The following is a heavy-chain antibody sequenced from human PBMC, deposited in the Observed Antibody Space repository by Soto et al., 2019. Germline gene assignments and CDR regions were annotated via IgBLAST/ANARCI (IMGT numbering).Heavy chain of an antibody. Sequence: QVQLVQSGAEVKKPGSSLKSSSKAFGGSFGTFVLSWVRQALGQGLEWMGGIIPNFGTTNYAQKFQGKVTITADETTRTAYLELSGLTSEDTSVYYCARDVGGEATIRYWGQGTLVTVSS. CDR1: GGSFGTFV. CDR3: ARDVGGEATIRY. J-gene: IGHJ4*02. CDR2: IIPNFGTT. D-gene: IGHD5-12*01. V-gene: IGHV1-69*01.